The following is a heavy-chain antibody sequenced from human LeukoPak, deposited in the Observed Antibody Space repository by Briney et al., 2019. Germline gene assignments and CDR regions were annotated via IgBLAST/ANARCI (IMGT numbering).Heavy chain of an antibody. CDR3: ARALSDIVATIPDY. J-gene: IGHJ4*02. V-gene: IGHV1-24*01. D-gene: IGHD5-12*01. CDR1: GYTLTELS. Sequence: ASVKVSCKVSGYTLTELSMHWVRQAPGKGPEWMGGFDPEDGETIYAQKFQGRVTMTEDTSTDTAYMELSRLRSDDTAVYYCARALSDIVATIPDYWGQGTLVTVSS. CDR2: FDPEDGET.